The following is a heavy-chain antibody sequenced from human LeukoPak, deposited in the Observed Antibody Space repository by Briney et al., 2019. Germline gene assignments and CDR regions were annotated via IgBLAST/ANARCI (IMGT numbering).Heavy chain of an antibody. V-gene: IGHV3-23*01. J-gene: IGHJ5*02. CDR3: AKARFGSGWYDN. CDR2: ISDNGGSA. CDR1: GFTFSSYA. D-gene: IGHD6-19*01. Sequence: GGSLRLSCAASGFTFSSYAMSWVRQAPGKGLEWVSVISDNGGSAYYADSVKGRFTISRDNSKNMLYLQMNSLRVEDTAVYYCAKARFGSGWYDNWGQGTLVTVSS.